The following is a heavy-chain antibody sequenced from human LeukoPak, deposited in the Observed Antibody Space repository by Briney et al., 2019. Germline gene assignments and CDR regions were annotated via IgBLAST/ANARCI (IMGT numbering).Heavy chain of an antibody. CDR1: GGSISSYY. J-gene: IGHJ5*02. CDR2: IYYSGST. Sequence: SETLSLTCTVSGGSISSYYWSWIRQPPGKGLEWVGYIYYSGSTNYNPSPKSRVTISVDTSKNQFSLKLSSVTAADTAVYFCARTPYSSGWYYWFDPWGQGTRVTVSS. D-gene: IGHD6-19*01. CDR3: ARTPYSSGWYYWFDP. V-gene: IGHV4-59*08.